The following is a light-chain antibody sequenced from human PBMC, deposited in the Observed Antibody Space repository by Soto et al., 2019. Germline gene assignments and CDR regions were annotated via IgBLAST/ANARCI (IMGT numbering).Light chain of an antibody. CDR3: QQYGSSPLT. CDR2: GAS. J-gene: IGKJ4*01. Sequence: IVLSQSPRALSLSQGERAALYWRASQSVSSSYLAWYQQKPGQAPRRLIYGASSRATGITDRFSGSGSGTDFTLTISRLEAEDFAVYYCQQYGSSPLTFGGGTKVAI. CDR1: QSVSSSY. V-gene: IGKV3-20*01.